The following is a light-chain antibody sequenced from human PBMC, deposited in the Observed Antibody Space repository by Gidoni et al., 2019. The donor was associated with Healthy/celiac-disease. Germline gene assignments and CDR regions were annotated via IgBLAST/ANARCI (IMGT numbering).Light chain of an antibody. V-gene: IGLV2-14*01. CDR3: SSYTSSSFVV. CDR1: SSDVGGSNY. Sequence: QSALTPPASVSGSPGQSITISCTGTSSDVGGSNYVSWYQQHPGKAPKLMIYEVSNRPSGFSNRFSGSKSGNTASLTISGLQAEDEADYYCSSYTSSSFVVFGGGTKLTVL. CDR2: EVS. J-gene: IGLJ2*01.